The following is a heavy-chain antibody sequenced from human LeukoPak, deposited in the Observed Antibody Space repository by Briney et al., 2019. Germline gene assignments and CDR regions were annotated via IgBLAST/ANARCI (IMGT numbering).Heavy chain of an antibody. J-gene: IGHJ4*02. D-gene: IGHD4-17*01. Sequence: ASVKVSCKASGGTFSSYAISWVRQAPGQGLEWMGRIIPTLGIANYAQKFQGRVTITADKSTSTAYMELSSLRSEDTAVYYCARYPTVTDAFDYWGQGTLVTVSS. CDR2: IIPTLGIA. CDR3: ARYPTVTDAFDY. V-gene: IGHV1-69*04. CDR1: GGTFSSYA.